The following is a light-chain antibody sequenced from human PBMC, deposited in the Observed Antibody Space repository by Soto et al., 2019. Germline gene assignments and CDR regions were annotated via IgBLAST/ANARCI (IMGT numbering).Light chain of an antibody. V-gene: IGLV3-21*02. Sequence: SYELTQPPSVSVAPGQTARITCEGNNIGSKSVHWYQQKPGQAPVLVVYGDSDRPSGTPERFSGSDSGNTATLTIGGVEAGDEADYCCQVWHIISDHVVFGGGTKLTVL. CDR3: QVWHIISDHVV. J-gene: IGLJ2*01. CDR2: GDS. CDR1: NIGSKS.